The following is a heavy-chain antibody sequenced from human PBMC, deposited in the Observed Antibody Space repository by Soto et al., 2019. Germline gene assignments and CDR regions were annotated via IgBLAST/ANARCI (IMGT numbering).Heavy chain of an antibody. CDR1: GFTFSSYA. CDR2: ISYDGSNK. CDR3: ASGRIAVGGVWFDP. Sequence: GGSLRLSCAASGFTFSSYAMHWVRQAPGKGLEWVAVISYDGSNKYYADSVKGRFTISRDNSKNTLYLQMNSLRAEDTAVYYCASGRIAVGGVWFDPWGQGTLVTVS. D-gene: IGHD6-19*01. V-gene: IGHV3-30-3*01. J-gene: IGHJ5*02.